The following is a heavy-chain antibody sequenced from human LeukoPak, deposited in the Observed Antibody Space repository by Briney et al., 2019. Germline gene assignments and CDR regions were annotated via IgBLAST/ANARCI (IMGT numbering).Heavy chain of an antibody. V-gene: IGHV3-23*01. CDR3: AKEKDTALVTGWYYFDY. CDR2: ISGSGGST. CDR1: GFTFSDYY. Sequence: GGSLRLSCAASGFTFSDYYMSWVRQAPGKGLEWVSAISGSGGSTYYADSVKGRFTISRDNSKNTLYLQMNSLRAEDTAVYYCAKEKDTALVTGWYYFDYWGQGTLVTVSS. D-gene: IGHD5-18*01. J-gene: IGHJ4*02.